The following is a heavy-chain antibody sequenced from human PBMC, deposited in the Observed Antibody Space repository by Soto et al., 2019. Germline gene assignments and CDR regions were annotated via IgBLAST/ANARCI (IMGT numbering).Heavy chain of an antibody. CDR3: ARGRYCISGDCFPNWLDP. D-gene: IGHD2-2*01. CDR1: VASVTSPEHY. CDR2: IYYGGST. Sequence: SETLSLTCSVSVASVTSPEHYWTWIRQSPGKGLEWIGYIYYGGSTVYNPSLKVRSTVSLDTSKNQFSLNLTSVTAADTAVYLCARGRYCISGDCFPNWLDPWGQGNLVTVSS. J-gene: IGHJ5*02. V-gene: IGHV4-30-4*01.